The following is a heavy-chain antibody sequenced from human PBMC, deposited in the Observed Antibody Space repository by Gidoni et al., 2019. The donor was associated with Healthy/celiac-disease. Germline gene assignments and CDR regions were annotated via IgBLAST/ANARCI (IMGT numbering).Heavy chain of an antibody. CDR3: ARGGAGIQLWLQSHFDY. J-gene: IGHJ4*02. Sequence: QVQLVQSGAEVKKPGASVKVSCKASGYTFTGYYMHWVRQAPGPGLEWMGCINPNSGGTNYAQKFQGWVTMTRDTSISTAYMELSRLRSDDTAVYYCARGGAGIQLWLQSHFDYWGQGTLVTVSS. CDR1: GYTFTGYY. CDR2: INPNSGGT. V-gene: IGHV1-2*04. D-gene: IGHD5-18*01.